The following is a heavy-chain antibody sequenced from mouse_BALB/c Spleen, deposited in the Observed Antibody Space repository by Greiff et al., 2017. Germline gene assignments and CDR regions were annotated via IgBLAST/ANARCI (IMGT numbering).Heavy chain of an antibody. J-gene: IGHJ4*01. Sequence: DVQLVESGGGLVQPGGSLRLSCATSGFTFTDYYMSWVRQPPGKALEWLGFIRNKANGYTTEYSASVKGRFTISRDNSQSILYLQMNTLRAEDSATYYCARGIFDYGAMDYWGQGTSVTVSS. V-gene: IGHV7-3*02. CDR2: IRNKANGYTT. CDR1: GFTFTDYY. CDR3: ARGIFDYGAMDY.